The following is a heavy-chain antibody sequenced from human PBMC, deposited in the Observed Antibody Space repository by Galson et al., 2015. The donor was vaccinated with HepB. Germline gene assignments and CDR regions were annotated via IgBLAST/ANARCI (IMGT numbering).Heavy chain of an antibody. V-gene: IGHV4-59*08. CDR1: GGSISSYY. D-gene: IGHD6-13*01. J-gene: IGHJ6*03. CDR2: IYYSGST. CDR3: ARQVPWIAGASLIPRSYYMDV. Sequence: LSLTCTVSGGSISSYYWSWIRQPPGKGLEWIGYIYYSGSTNYNPSLKSRVTISVDTSKNQFSLKLSSVTAADTAVYYCARQVPWIAGASLIPRSYYMDVWGKGTTVTVSS.